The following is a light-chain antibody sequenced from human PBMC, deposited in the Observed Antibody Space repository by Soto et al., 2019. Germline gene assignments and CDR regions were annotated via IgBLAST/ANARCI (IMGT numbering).Light chain of an antibody. V-gene: IGLV2-14*01. CDR3: SSYTSSSTLV. CDR2: DVS. CDR1: SSDVGGYNY. Sequence: QSALTQPASVSGCPGQSITISCTGISSDVGGYNYVSWYQQHPGKAPKLMIYDVSNRPSGVSNRFSGSKSGNTASLTISGLQAEDEADYYCSSYTSSSTLVFGGGTKLTVL. J-gene: IGLJ2*01.